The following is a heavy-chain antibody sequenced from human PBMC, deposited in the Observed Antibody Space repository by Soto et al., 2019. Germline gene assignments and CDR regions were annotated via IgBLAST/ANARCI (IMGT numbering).Heavy chain of an antibody. Sequence: GGSLRLSCAASGFTFSSYGMHWVRQAPGKGLEWVAVIWYDGTSTYYADSVKGRFTISRDNSKNTLYLQMNSLRAEDTAVYYCARADYDSSGYVDYWGQGTLVTVSS. CDR1: GFTFSSYG. D-gene: IGHD3-22*01. CDR3: ARADYDSSGYVDY. V-gene: IGHV3-33*01. CDR2: IWYDGTST. J-gene: IGHJ4*02.